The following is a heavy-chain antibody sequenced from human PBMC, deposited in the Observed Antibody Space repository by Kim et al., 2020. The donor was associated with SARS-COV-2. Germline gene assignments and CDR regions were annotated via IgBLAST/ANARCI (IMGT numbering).Heavy chain of an antibody. CDR1: GFTFSDVY. Sequence: GGSLRLSCVASGFTFSDVYMSWIRQAPWKGLECVSYIDGSGRVRSYAASVKGLFTISRHNAKKSLFQEMNSLRAEDSAVYYCARDPNRIDYCGEGTLCTVSP. CDR2: IDGSGRVR. V-gene: IGHV3-11*01. CDR3: ARDPNRIDY. J-gene: IGHJ4*02.